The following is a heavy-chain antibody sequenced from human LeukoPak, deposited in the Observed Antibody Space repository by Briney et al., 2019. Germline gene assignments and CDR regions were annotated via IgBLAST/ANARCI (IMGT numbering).Heavy chain of an antibody. Sequence: SETLSLTCTVSGGSISSGGYYWSWIRQHPGKGLEFIGSIYYSGSTYYNPTLKGRLTISVYLSETQFSLKLSSVTAADTAVYYCARLEQTSWFDPWGPGTLVIVSS. CDR3: ARLEQTSWFDP. CDR1: GGSISSGGYY. V-gene: IGHV4-31*03. J-gene: IGHJ5*02. CDR2: IYYSGST. D-gene: IGHD1/OR15-1a*01.